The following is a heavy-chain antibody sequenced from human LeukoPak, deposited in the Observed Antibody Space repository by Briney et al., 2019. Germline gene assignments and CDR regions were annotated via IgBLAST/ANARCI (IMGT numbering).Heavy chain of an antibody. CDR1: GGTFSSYA. J-gene: IGHJ4*02. CDR3: ATRADYYDSSGYYYAPQEY. Sequence: GASVTVSFKSSGGTFSSYAISWVRQAPGQGLEWMGGIIPIFGRANYAQKFQGRVTITTDESTSTAYMELSSLRSEDTAVYYCATRADYYDSSGYYYAPQEYWGQGTLVTVSS. V-gene: IGHV1-69*05. D-gene: IGHD3-22*01. CDR2: IIPIFGRA.